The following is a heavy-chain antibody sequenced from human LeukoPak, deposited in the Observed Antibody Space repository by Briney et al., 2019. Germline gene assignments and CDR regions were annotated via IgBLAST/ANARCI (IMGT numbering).Heavy chain of an antibody. D-gene: IGHD6-19*01. Sequence: GASVKVSCKASGYTFTGYYMHWVRQAPGQGLEWMGWINPNSGGTNYARKFQGRVTMTRDTSISTAYMELSRLRSDDTAVYYCARDRVAVAAPFYYWGQGTLVTVSS. V-gene: IGHV1-2*02. J-gene: IGHJ4*02. CDR1: GYTFTGYY. CDR3: ARDRVAVAAPFYY. CDR2: INPNSGGT.